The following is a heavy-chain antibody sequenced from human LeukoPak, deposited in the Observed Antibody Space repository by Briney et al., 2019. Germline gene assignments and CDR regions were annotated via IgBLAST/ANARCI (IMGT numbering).Heavy chain of an antibody. CDR2: ISSSSGYI. Sequence: GGSLRLSCIGSGFTFADYGLSWFRQAPGKGLEWVSSISSSSGYIYYADSVKGRFTISRDNAKNSLYLQMNSLRAGDTAVYYCICRDYWGQGTLVTVSS. V-gene: IGHV3-21*01. CDR3: ICRDY. J-gene: IGHJ4*02. D-gene: IGHD2-15*01. CDR1: GFTFADYG.